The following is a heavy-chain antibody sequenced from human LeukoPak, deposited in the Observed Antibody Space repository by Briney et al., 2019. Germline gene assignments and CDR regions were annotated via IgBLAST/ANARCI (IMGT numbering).Heavy chain of an antibody. J-gene: IGHJ3*02. CDR3: ARGKTGSGWYFDAFDI. V-gene: IGHV3-23*01. CDR1: GFTFSSYA. D-gene: IGHD6-19*01. Sequence: GGSLRLSCAASGFTFSSYAMSWVRQAPGKGLEWVSAISGSGGSTYYADSVKGRFTISRDNSKNTLYLQMNSLRAEDTAVYYCARGKTGSGWYFDAFDIWGQGTMVTVSS. CDR2: ISGSGGST.